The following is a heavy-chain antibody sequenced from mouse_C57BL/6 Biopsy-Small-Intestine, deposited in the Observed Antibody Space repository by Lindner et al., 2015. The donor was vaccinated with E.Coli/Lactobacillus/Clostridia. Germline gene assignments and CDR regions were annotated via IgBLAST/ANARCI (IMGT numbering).Heavy chain of an antibody. D-gene: IGHD2-1*01. V-gene: IGHV1-22*01. CDR3: ARRIPYGNYWYFDV. CDR2: INPNNGGT. CDR1: GYTFTDYN. Sequence: VQLQESGPELVKPGASVKMSCKASGYTFTDYNMHWVKQSHGKSLEWIGYINPNNGGTSYNQKFKGKATLTVNKSSSTAYMELRSLTSEDSAVYYCARRIPYGNYWYFDVWGTGTTVTVSS. J-gene: IGHJ1*03.